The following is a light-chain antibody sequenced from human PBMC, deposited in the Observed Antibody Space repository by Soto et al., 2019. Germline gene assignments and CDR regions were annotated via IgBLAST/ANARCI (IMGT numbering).Light chain of an antibody. V-gene: IGKV1-33*01. CDR1: EKINKW. CDR2: DAS. Sequence: DIQMTQSPSTLSASVVDRVTITCRASEKINKWLAWYQQKPGKAPKLLIYDASNLKTGVPSRFSGSGSGTDFTFTISSLQPEDIATYYCQQYDNVPITFGQGTRLEIK. J-gene: IGKJ5*01. CDR3: QQYDNVPIT.